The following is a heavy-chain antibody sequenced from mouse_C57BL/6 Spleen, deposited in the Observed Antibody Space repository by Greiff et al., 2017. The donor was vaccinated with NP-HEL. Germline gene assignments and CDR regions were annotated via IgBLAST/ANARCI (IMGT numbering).Heavy chain of an antibody. CDR2: IYPGSGST. Sequence: QVQLQQPGAELVKPGASVKMSCKASGYTFTSYWITWVKQRPGQGLEWIGDIYPGSGSTNYNEKFKSKATLTVDTSSSTAYMQLSSLTSEDSAVYYWARGGVYYGKGYYFDYWGQGTTLTVSS. D-gene: IGHD2-1*01. V-gene: IGHV1-55*01. CDR3: ARGGVYYGKGYYFDY. J-gene: IGHJ2*01. CDR1: GYTFTSYW.